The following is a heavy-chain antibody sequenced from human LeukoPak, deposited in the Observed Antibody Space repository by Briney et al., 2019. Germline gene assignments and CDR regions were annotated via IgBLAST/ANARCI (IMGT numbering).Heavy chain of an antibody. J-gene: IGHJ4*02. V-gene: IGHV1-2*02. CDR2: INPNSGGT. CDR3: ARDPEYYYGSGSSLTLDY. Sequence: ASVKVSCKASGYAFTGYYMHWVRQAPGQGLEWMGWINPNSGGTNYAQKFQGRVTMTRDTSISTAYMELSRLRSDDTAVYYCARDPEYYYGSGSSLTLDYWGQGTLVTVSS. D-gene: IGHD3-10*01. CDR1: GYAFTGYY.